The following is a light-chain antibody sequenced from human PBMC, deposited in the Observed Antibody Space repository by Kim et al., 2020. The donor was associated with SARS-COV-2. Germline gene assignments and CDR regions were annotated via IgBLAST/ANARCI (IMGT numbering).Light chain of an antibody. CDR2: AAS. CDR3: QQYYSYPPT. Sequence: ASTGDRVTITWRASQGISSYLAWYQQKPGKAPNLLIYAASTLQSGVPSRFSGSGSGTDFTLTISCLQSEDCATYYCQQYYSYPPTFGQGTKVDIK. CDR1: QGISSY. V-gene: IGKV1-8*01. J-gene: IGKJ1*01.